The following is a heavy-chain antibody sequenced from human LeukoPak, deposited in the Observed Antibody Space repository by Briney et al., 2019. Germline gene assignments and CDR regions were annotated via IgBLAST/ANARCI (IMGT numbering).Heavy chain of an antibody. CDR3: AKEVIVVVIGESDAFDI. D-gene: IGHD2-21*01. J-gene: IGHJ3*02. CDR2: IRYDGSNK. V-gene: IGHV3-30*02. CDR1: GFTFSSYG. Sequence: GGSLRLSCAASGFTFSSYGMHWVRQAPGKGVEWVAFIRYDGSNKYYADSVKGRFTISRDNSKNTLYLQMNSLRAEDTAVYYCAKEVIVVVIGESDAFDIWGQGTMVTVSS.